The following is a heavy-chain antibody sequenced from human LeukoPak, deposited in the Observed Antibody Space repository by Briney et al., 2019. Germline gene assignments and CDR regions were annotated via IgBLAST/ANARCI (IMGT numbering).Heavy chain of an antibody. CDR1: GFTFSDHY. J-gene: IGHJ5*02. CDR3: ARGLVKDFWSGYNWFDP. Sequence: PGGSLRLSCAASGFTFSDHYMDWVRQAPGKGLEWVGRTRNKANTYTTECAASVKGRFTISRDDSKNSLYLQMNSLRAEDTAVYYCARGLVKDFWSGYNWFDPWGQGTLVTVSS. V-gene: IGHV3-72*01. D-gene: IGHD3-3*01. CDR2: TRNKANTYTT.